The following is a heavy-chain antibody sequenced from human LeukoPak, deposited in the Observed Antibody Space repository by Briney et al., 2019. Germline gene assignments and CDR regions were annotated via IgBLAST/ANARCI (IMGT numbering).Heavy chain of an antibody. D-gene: IGHD6-13*01. CDR2: IYPGDSDT. Sequence: GGSLQISCKGSGYSFTSYWIGWVRQMPGKGLVWMGIIYPGDSDTRYSPSFQGQVTISADKSISTAYLQWSSLKASDTAMYYCARQGQQLVPDYWGQGTLVTVSS. V-gene: IGHV5-51*01. CDR1: GYSFTSYW. CDR3: ARQGQQLVPDY. J-gene: IGHJ4*02.